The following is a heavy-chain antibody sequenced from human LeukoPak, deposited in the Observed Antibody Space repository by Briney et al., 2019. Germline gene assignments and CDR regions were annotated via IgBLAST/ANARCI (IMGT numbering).Heavy chain of an antibody. J-gene: IGHJ5*02. CDR2: INPNSGGT. V-gene: IGHV1-2*02. CDR1: GYTFTGYY. D-gene: IGHD2-2*02. CDR3: ARSGVVVVPAAITTNWFDP. Sequence: ASVKVSCKASGYTFTGYYMHWVRQAPGQGLEWMGWINPNSGGTNYAQKFQGRVTMTRDTSISTAYMELSRLRSDDTAVYYCARSGVVVVPAAITTNWFDPWAREPWSPSPQ.